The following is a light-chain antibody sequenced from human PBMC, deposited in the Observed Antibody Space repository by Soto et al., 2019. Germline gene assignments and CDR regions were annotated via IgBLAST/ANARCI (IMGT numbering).Light chain of an antibody. CDR2: AAS. V-gene: IGKV1-39*01. Sequence: DIQMTQSPSSLSASVGDRVTITCRAGQTIGRNLIWYQQKPGKAPKLLIYAASSLQSGVPSRFSGSGAGTDFTLTINILQPEDFATYFCQQSYTSPLTFGGGTKVDIK. CDR3: QQSYTSPLT. J-gene: IGKJ4*01. CDR1: QTIGRN.